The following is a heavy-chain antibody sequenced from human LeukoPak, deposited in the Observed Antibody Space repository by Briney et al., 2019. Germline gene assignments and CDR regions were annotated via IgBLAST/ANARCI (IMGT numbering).Heavy chain of an antibody. J-gene: IGHJ4*02. V-gene: IGHV3-33*01. D-gene: IGHD4-11*01. CDR2: IWYDGSTK. Sequence: GGSLRLSCAASGFTFSTYGMHWVRQAPGKGLEWVAIIWYDGSTKYYAESVKGRSTISRDNSQNMLYLQMNSLRAEDTAVYYCARVSDYSNYFDFWGQGTLVTVSS. CDR1: GFTFSTYG. CDR3: ARVSDYSNYFDF.